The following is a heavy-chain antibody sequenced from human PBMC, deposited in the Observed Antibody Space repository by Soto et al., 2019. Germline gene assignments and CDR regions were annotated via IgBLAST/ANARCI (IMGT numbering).Heavy chain of an antibody. CDR1: GFTLSSKY. CDR2: IYSGGST. V-gene: IGHV3-66*01. CDR3: ARGLHDDAFDI. Sequence: GGAPRISCATPGFTLSSKYMKWVRQAPGKGLEWVSVIYSGGSTYYADSVKGRFTISRDNSKNTLYLQMNSLRAEDTAVYYCARGLHDDAFDIWGQGTMVTVSS. J-gene: IGHJ3*02.